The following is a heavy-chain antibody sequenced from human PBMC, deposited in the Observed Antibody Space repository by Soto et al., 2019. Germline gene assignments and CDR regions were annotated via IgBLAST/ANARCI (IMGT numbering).Heavy chain of an antibody. CDR1: GDSISTVDYF. V-gene: IGHV4-61*08. J-gene: IGHJ4*02. D-gene: IGHD1-26*01. CDR2: IYYSGST. Sequence: SETLSLTCSVSGDSISTVDYFWAWIRQPPGQALEYIGYIYYSGSTNYNPSLKSRVTISVDTSKNQFSLKLSSVTAADTAVYYCARRDSGSYPPFDYWGQGTLVTVSS. CDR3: ARRDSGSYPPFDY.